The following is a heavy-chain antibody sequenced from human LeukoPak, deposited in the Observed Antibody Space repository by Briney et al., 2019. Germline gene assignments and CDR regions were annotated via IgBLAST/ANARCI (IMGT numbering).Heavy chain of an antibody. V-gene: IGHV4-38-2*02. D-gene: IGHD5-18*01. CDR1: GYSISSGYY. CDR3: ARRRSGYSYGL. CDR2: IYHSGST. J-gene: IGHJ4*02. Sequence: SETLSLTCTVSGYSISSGYYWGWIRQPPGKGLEWIGSIYHSGSTYYNPSLKSRVTISVDTSKNQFSLKPSSVTAADTAVYYCARRRSGYSYGLWGQGTLVTVSS.